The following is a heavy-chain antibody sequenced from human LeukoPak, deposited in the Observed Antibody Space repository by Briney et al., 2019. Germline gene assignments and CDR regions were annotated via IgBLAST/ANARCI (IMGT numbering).Heavy chain of an antibody. CDR3: VRVGYCSSSTCRNYFDY. Sequence: GGSLRLSCAASGFAFSDYYMNWIRQAPGKGLEWVSYISSSSSYTNYADSVKGRFTISSDNARNSLYLQMNSLRAEDTAVYYCVRVGYCSSSTCRNYFDYWGQGTLVTVSS. J-gene: IGHJ4*02. V-gene: IGHV3-11*06. CDR2: ISSSSSYT. D-gene: IGHD2-2*01. CDR1: GFAFSDYY.